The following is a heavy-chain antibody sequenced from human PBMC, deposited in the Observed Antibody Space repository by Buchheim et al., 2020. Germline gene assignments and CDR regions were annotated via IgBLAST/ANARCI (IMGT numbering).Heavy chain of an antibody. D-gene: IGHD1-26*01. V-gene: IGHV3-74*01. CDR2: IKSDGSTT. J-gene: IGHJ4*02. CDR1: GFTFTSYW. CDR3: VRSLDSGSSLDY. Sequence: EVQLVESGGGLVQPGGSMRLSCVASGFTFTSYWMNWVRQAPGKGLMWVARIKSDGSTTTYADSVKGRITISRENDKKKLYMQMNSLRAEDTAVYYCVRSLDSGSSLDYWGQGTL.